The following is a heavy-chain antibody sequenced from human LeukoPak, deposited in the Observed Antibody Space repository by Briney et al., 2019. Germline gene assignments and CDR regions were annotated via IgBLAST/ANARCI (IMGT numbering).Heavy chain of an antibody. J-gene: IGHJ4*02. CDR3: ARRGSSGWYSDY. Sequence: PSETLSLTCAVSGYSISNGYYWGWIRQPPGKGLEWIGSIYHSGNTYYNPSLKSRVTISVDTSENQFSLKLTSVTAADTAVYYCARRGSSGWYSDYWGQGALVTVSS. V-gene: IGHV4-38-2*01. CDR1: GYSISNGYY. CDR2: IYHSGNT. D-gene: IGHD6-19*01.